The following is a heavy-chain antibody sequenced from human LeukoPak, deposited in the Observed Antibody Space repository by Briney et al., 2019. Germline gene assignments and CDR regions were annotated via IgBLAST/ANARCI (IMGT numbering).Heavy chain of an antibody. CDR2: ISGGAEYT. CDR3: ARDRELMVYAKKYNWFDP. J-gene: IGHJ5*02. D-gene: IGHD2-8*01. Sequence: GGSLRLSCAASGFTFTTYATNWVRQAPGKGLEWVSSISGGAEYTYYADSVKGRFTISRDTSKNTLYLQMNSLRAEDTAVYYCARDRELMVYAKKYNWFDPWGQGTLVTVSS. CDR1: GFTFTTYA. V-gene: IGHV3-23*01.